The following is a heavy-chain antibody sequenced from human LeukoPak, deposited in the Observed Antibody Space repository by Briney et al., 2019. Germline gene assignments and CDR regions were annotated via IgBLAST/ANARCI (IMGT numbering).Heavy chain of an antibody. J-gene: IGHJ4*02. CDR3: ASDSFYDSGGYFYY. D-gene: IGHD3-22*01. CDR1: GGSISSYY. Sequence: SETLSLTCTVSGGSISSYYWSWIRQPPGKGLEWIGYIYYSGSTDYNPSLKSRVTVSVDTSKNQFSLKLTSVTAADTAVYYCASDSFYDSGGYFYYWGQGTPVTVSS. V-gene: IGHV4-59*12. CDR2: IYYSGST.